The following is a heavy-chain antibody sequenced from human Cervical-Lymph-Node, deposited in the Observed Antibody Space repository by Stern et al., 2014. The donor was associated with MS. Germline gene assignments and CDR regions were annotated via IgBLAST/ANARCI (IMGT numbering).Heavy chain of an antibody. Sequence: VQLVESGAEVRKPGASVKVSCKASGYTFTSYDINWVRQATGQGLEWMGWMNPNSGNTGYAQKFQGRVTMTRNTSINTAYMELSSLRSEDTAVYYCARGMDIVATEIDYWGQGTLVTVSS. CDR1: GYTFTSYD. J-gene: IGHJ4*02. V-gene: IGHV1-8*01. CDR2: MNPNSGNT. D-gene: IGHD5-12*01. CDR3: ARGMDIVATEIDY.